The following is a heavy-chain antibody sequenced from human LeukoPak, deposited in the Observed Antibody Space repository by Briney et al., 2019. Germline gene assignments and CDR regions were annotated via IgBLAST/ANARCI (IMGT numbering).Heavy chain of an antibody. CDR1: GFTFNNAW. D-gene: IGHD5-12*01. Sequence: KSGGSLRLSCAASGFTFNNAWMSWVRQAPGKGLEWVGRIKSRTDGGTTDYGAPVKGRFTISRDDSKNTLYLQMNSLRAEDTAVYYCAKGSGYEAQYYYYYMDVWGKGTTVT. CDR3: AKGSGYEAQYYYYYMDV. V-gene: IGHV3-15*01. CDR2: IKSRTDGGTT. J-gene: IGHJ6*03.